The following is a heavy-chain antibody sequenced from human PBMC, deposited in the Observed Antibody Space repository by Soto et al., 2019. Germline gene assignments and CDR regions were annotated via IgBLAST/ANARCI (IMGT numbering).Heavy chain of an antibody. Sequence: QVQLVQSGAEVKKPGSSVKVSWKACGGTFSSYASSWVRQAPGQGLEWMGGIIPIFGTANYAQKFQGRVTITADESTSTAYMELSSLRSEDTAVYYCARGVGDREWGNIDYWGQGTLVTVSS. J-gene: IGHJ4*02. D-gene: IGHD1-26*01. CDR2: IIPIFGTA. CDR1: GGTFSSYA. V-gene: IGHV1-69*01. CDR3: ARGVGDREWGNIDY.